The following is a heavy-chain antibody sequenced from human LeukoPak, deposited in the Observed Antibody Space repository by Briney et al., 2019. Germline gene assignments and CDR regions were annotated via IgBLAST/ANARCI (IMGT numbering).Heavy chain of an antibody. Sequence: GGSLRLSCAASGFTFSSYSMNWVRQAPGKGLEWVSYISSISSSSAYYADSVKGRFTISRDNAKNSLYLQMNSLRAEDTAVYYCANGRGLLWFGELLTPRPGGFDYWGQGTLVTVSS. CDR2: ISSISSSSA. J-gene: IGHJ4*02. D-gene: IGHD3-10*01. CDR1: GFTFSSYS. V-gene: IGHV3-48*04. CDR3: ANGRGLLWFGELLTPRPGGFDY.